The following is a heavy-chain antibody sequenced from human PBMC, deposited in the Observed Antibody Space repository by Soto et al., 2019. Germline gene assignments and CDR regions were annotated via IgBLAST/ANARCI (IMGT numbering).Heavy chain of an antibody. V-gene: IGHV3-72*01. Sequence: GGSLRLSCAASGFTFSDHYMDWVRQAPGKGLEWVGRTRNKANSYTTEYAASVKGRFTISRDDSKNSLYLQMNSLKTEDTAVYYCARVIGYSYGYSYYYYYMDVWGKGTTVTVSS. CDR1: GFTFSDHY. D-gene: IGHD5-18*01. J-gene: IGHJ6*03. CDR3: ARVIGYSYGYSYYYYYMDV. CDR2: TRNKANSYTT.